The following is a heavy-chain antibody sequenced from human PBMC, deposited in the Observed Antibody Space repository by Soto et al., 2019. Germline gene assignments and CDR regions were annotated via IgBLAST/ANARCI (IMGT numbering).Heavy chain of an antibody. V-gene: IGHV4-34*01. CDR1: VGTDSGSQ. J-gene: IGHJ5*02. CDR3: ARGDYDILTGQYNWFDP. Sequence: VSRTGDGRVGTDSGSQWSPYHQQTGKGLEWIGEINHSGSTNYNPSLKSRVTISVDTSKNQFSLKLSSVTAADTAVYYCARGDYDILTGQYNWFDPWGPGILVTVPQ. CDR2: INHSGST. D-gene: IGHD3-9*01.